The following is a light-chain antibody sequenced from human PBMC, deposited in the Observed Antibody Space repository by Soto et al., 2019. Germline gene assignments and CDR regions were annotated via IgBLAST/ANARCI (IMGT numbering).Light chain of an antibody. J-gene: IGKJ1*01. Sequence: DIQMTRSPGTRSLCVRGIVTITCRASQTISSWLAWYQQKPGKAPKLLIYKASTLKSGVPSRFSGSGSGTEFTLTISSLQPDDFATYYCQHYNSYSEAFGQGTKVDIK. CDR2: KAS. V-gene: IGKV1-5*03. CDR1: QTISSW. CDR3: QHYNSYSEA.